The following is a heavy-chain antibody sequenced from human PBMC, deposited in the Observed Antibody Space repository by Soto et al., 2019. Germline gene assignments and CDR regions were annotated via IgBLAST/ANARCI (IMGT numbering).Heavy chain of an antibody. CDR2: INPDSVAT. Sequence: HEHLVQSGAEVKRPGASLKVSCKASGYSFTGYYIHWVRQAPGQGLEWMGWINPDSVATNYAQNFQGRVTLTSDTSISTASMDLTSLTSDDTAVYYCARGDYGTGGYPFPYFDYWGQGNLVIVSS. D-gene: IGHD2-8*02. V-gene: IGHV1-2*02. CDR1: GYSFTGYY. J-gene: IGHJ4*02. CDR3: ARGDYGTGGYPFPYFDY.